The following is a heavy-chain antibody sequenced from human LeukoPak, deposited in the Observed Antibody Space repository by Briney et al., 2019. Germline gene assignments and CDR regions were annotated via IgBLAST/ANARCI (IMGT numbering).Heavy chain of an antibody. J-gene: IGHJ4*02. Sequence: PGGSLRLSCAASGFTFSSYGMHWVRQAPGKGLEWVAVISYDGSNKYYADSVKGRFTISRDNSKNTLYLQMNSLRAEDTAVYYCAKEGYSYFFDYWGQGTLVTVPS. D-gene: IGHD5-18*01. CDR1: GFTFSSYG. CDR2: ISYDGSNK. V-gene: IGHV3-30*18. CDR3: AKEGYSYFFDY.